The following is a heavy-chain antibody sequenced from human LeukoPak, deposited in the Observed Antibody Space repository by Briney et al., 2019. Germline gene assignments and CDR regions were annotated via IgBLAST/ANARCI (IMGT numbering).Heavy chain of an antibody. V-gene: IGHV4-59*01. D-gene: IGHD3-3*01. Sequence: SETLSLTCTVSGGSISSYYWSWIRQPPGKGLEWIGYIYYSGSTNYNPSLKSRVTISVDMSKNQFSLKLSSVTAADTAVYYCARGVSVRFLEWLLTGLYFDYWGQGTLVTVSS. CDR2: IYYSGST. J-gene: IGHJ4*02. CDR3: ARGVSVRFLEWLLTGLYFDY. CDR1: GGSISSYY.